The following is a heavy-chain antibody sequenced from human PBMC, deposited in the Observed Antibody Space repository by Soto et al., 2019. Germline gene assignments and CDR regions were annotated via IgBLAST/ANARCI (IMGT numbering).Heavy chain of an antibody. CDR1: GFTFSSYA. CDR3: ARGPGYYLDY. CDR2: ISSNGGST. Sequence: EVQLVESGGGLVQPGGSLRLSCAASGFTFSSYAMHWVRQAPGKGLEYVSAISSNGGSTYYANSVKGRFTISRDNSKNTLYLQMGSLIADDMAMYFFARGPGYYLDYWCQGTLVTVSS. J-gene: IGHJ4*02. V-gene: IGHV3-64*01.